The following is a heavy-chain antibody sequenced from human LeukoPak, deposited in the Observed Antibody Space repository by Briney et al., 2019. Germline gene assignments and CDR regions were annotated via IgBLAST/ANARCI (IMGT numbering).Heavy chain of an antibody. D-gene: IGHD2-21*02. CDR2: ISRSSSYI. CDR1: GFTFSSYS. Sequence: GGSLRLSCAASGFTFSSYSMNWVRQAPGKGLEWVSSISRSSSYIYYADSVKGRFTISRDNAKNSLYLQMNSLRAEDTAVYYCARESVYCGGDCYCDYWGQGTLVTVSS. V-gene: IGHV3-21*01. CDR3: ARESVYCGGDCYCDY. J-gene: IGHJ4*02.